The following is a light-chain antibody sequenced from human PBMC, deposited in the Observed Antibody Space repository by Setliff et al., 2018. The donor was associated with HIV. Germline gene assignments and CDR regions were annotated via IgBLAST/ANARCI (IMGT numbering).Light chain of an antibody. Sequence: QSVLTQPRSVSGSPGQSVTISCAGTISDVGGYDYVSWYQQHPGKAPKLMIYDVTKRPSGAPDRFSGSKSDSTASLTISGLQAEDEADYYCCSYAGLYTFFVFGTGTKVTVL. CDR3: CSYAGLYTFFV. J-gene: IGLJ1*01. CDR1: ISDVGGYDY. CDR2: DVT. V-gene: IGLV2-11*01.